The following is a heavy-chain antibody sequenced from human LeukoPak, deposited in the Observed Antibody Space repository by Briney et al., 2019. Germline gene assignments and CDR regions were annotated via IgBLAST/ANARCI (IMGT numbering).Heavy chain of an antibody. D-gene: IGHD6-19*01. J-gene: IGHJ3*02. CDR3: TRLGYSSGWYVAAFDI. Sequence: GGSLRLSCAASGFTFSGSAMHWVRQASGKGLEWVGRIRSKANSYATAYAASVKGRFTISRDDPKNTAYLHMNSLKTEDTAVYYCTRLGYSSGWYVAAFDIWGQGTMVTVSS. V-gene: IGHV3-73*01. CDR2: IRSKANSYAT. CDR1: GFTFSGSA.